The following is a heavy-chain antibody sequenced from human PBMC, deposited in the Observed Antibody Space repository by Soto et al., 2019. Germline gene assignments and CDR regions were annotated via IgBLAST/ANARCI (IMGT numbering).Heavy chain of an antibody. Sequence: QVQLVESGGGVVQPGRSLRLSCAASGFTFSSYGMHWVRQAPGKGLEWVAVISYDGSNKYYADSVKGRFTISRDNSKNTLYLQMNSLRAEDTAVYYCAKDREAAASGNGMDVW. J-gene: IGHJ6*01. D-gene: IGHD6-13*01. CDR3: AKDREAAASGNGMDV. V-gene: IGHV3-30*18. CDR1: GFTFSSYG. CDR2: ISYDGSNK.